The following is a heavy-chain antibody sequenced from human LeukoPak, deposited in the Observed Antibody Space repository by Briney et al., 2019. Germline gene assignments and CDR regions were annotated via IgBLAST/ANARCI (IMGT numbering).Heavy chain of an antibody. Sequence: GGSLRPSCAAAGFTFSSYAMSWVRQAPGKGLEWVSSISDSGTVTWYADSVKGRFSISRDNSKNTQYLQMNSLRVEDTAIYYCAKTGQFGDGGEGSLVTVSS. CDR2: ISDSGTVT. CDR1: GFTFSSYA. CDR3: AKTGQFGD. V-gene: IGHV3-23*01. J-gene: IGHJ4*02.